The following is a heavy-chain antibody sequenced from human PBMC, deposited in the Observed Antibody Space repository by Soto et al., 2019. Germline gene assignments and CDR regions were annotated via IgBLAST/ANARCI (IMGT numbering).Heavy chain of an antibody. CDR2: INPDSGGK. Sequence: ASVKVSCKASGYIFIAHYIHWVRQAPGQGLEWMGWINPDSGGKQYAQKFQGRVTMTRDTSITTAYMELNSLTSDDTAVYYCARGSSGYYFDSWGQGTLVTVYS. CDR1: GYIFIAHY. CDR3: ARGSSGYYFDS. J-gene: IGHJ4*02. D-gene: IGHD5-12*01. V-gene: IGHV1-2*02.